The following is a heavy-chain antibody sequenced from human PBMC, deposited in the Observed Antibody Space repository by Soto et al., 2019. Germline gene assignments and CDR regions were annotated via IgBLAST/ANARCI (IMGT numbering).Heavy chain of an antibody. Sequence: QVQLVQSGAEVKKPGASVKVSCKASGYTFTSYDINWVRQATGQVLEWMGWMNPNSGNTAYAHKFQGRVTMTSNTSISTAYRELSSLISEDTAVYYCARERRDGSGNWGQGTLVTVSS. CDR1: GYTFTSYD. CDR2: MNPNSGNT. J-gene: IGHJ4*02. CDR3: ARERRDGSGN. V-gene: IGHV1-8*01. D-gene: IGHD6-25*01.